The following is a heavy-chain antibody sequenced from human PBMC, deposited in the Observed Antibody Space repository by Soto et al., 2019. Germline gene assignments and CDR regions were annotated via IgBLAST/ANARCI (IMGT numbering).Heavy chain of an antibody. J-gene: IGHJ4*02. CDR2: IKPSGCST. CDR3: ARVRGLTTGTLSDFDY. V-gene: IGHV1-46*01. Sequence: QVQLVQSGAEVKKPGASVKVSCKASGYTFTNYYMHWVRQAPGQGLEWMGIIKPSGCSTSYGHNFNGRVTMTRDTSTSTVYMDLSSLRSEDTAVYYCARVRGLTTGTLSDFDYWGQGTMVTVSS. D-gene: IGHD1-1*01. CDR1: GYTFTNYY.